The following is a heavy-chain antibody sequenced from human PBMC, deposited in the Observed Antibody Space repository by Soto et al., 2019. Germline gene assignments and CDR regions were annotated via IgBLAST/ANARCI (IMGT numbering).Heavy chain of an antibody. CDR3: ARWAVRSWSRYYYYGMDV. Sequence: GGSLRLSWAASGFTFRNYAINWVRQAPGKRLEWVSTISGSGTNTYYADSVRGRFAISRDNAKNSLYLQMNSLRAEDTAVYYCARWAVRSWSRYYYYGMDVWGQGSPVTVPS. D-gene: IGHD6-13*01. J-gene: IGHJ6*02. CDR1: GFTFRNYA. V-gene: IGHV3-21*01. CDR2: ISGSGTNT.